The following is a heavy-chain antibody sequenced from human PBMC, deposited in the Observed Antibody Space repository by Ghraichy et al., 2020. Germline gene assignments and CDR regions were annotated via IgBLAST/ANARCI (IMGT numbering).Heavy chain of an antibody. J-gene: IGHJ6*02. V-gene: IGHV1-69*13. D-gene: IGHD3-9*01. CDR3: AKGYFEPLEGYYYYYGMDV. CDR2: IIPIFGTA. Sequence: SVKVSCKASGGTFSSYAISWVRQAPGQGLEWMGGIIPIFGTANYAQKFQGRVTITADESTSTAYMELSSLRSEDTAVYYCAKGYFEPLEGYYYYYGMDVWGQGTTVTVSS. CDR1: GGTFSSYA.